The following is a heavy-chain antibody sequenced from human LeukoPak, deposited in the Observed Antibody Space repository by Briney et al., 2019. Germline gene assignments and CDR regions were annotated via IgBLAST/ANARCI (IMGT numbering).Heavy chain of an antibody. CDR2: IYYSGST. Sequence: SETLSLTCTVSGASFSDYYWSWIRQPPGKGLEWIAYIYYSGSTNYNPSLKSRVTVSVDTSNNQFSLDLRSVTAADSAVYYCVRRVRYFGQNDYWGQGTLVTVSS. D-gene: IGHD3-9*01. CDR3: VRRVRYFGQNDY. J-gene: IGHJ4*02. CDR1: GASFSDYY. V-gene: IGHV4-59*08.